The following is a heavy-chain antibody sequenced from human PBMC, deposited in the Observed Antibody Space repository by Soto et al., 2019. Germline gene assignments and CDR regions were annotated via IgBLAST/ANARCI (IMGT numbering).Heavy chain of an antibody. CDR2: INDDSDSI. J-gene: IGHJ4*02. CDR3: ARDIVAGSGWYTYDY. Sequence: EVQLVESGGGLVQPGGSLRLSCAASGFTFSRYSMNWVRQAPGKGLEWVSYINDDSDSIYYADSVKGRFTISRDNAKNSLYLKMDSLRAEDTAVYYCARDIVAGSGWYTYDYWGQGTLVTVSS. CDR1: GFTFSRYS. D-gene: IGHD6-19*01. V-gene: IGHV3-48*01.